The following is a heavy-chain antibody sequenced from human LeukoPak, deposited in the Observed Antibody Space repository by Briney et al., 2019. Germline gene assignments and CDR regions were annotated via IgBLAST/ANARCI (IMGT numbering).Heavy chain of an antibody. J-gene: IGHJ4*02. CDR3: ARAVASEDYDILTGQNHFDY. CDR2: INPNSGGT. Sequence: GASVKVSCKASGYTFTGYYMHWVRQAPGQGLEWMGWINPNSGGTNYAQKFQGRVTMTRDTSISTAYMELSRLRSDDTAVYYCARAVASEDYDILTGQNHFDYWGQGTLVTVSS. V-gene: IGHV1-2*02. D-gene: IGHD3-9*01. CDR1: GYTFTGYY.